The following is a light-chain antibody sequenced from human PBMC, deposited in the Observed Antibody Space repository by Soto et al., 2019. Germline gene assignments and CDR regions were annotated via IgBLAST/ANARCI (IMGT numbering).Light chain of an antibody. CDR1: QSISSW. V-gene: IGKV1-5*03. CDR2: KAS. CDR3: QQYSSYPYT. J-gene: IGKJ2*01. Sequence: DIQMTQSPSTLSASVGDRVTITCRASQSISSWLAWYQQKPWKAPNLMIYKASSLKSGVPSRFSGSGSGTEFALSITSLQPDDLATYYCQQYSSYPYTFGQGTKLEIK.